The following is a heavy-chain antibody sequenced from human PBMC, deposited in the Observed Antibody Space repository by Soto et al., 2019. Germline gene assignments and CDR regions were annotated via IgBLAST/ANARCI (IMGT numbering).Heavy chain of an antibody. D-gene: IGHD3-16*02. CDR3: ARRDYIWGSYRPDFDY. Sequence: QVQLVQSGAEVKKPGASVKVSCKASGYTFTSYDINWVRQATGQGLEWMGWMNPNSGNTGYAQKFQGRVTMTRNTSISTAYMGLSSLRSEDTAVYYCARRDYIWGSYRPDFDYWGQGTLVTVSS. CDR2: MNPNSGNT. J-gene: IGHJ4*02. V-gene: IGHV1-8*01. CDR1: GYTFTSYD.